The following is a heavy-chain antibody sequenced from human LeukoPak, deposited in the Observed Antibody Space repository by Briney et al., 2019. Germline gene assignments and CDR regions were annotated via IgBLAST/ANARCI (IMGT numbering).Heavy chain of an antibody. V-gene: IGHV3-11*04. CDR1: GFTFSDYY. Sequence: GGSLRLSCAASGFTFSDYYMSWIRKAPGKGLEWVSYISNSGSTIYYADSVKGRFTISRDNAKNSLYLQMNSLRAEDTAVYYCARDGRRDSDAFDIWGQGTMVTVSS. J-gene: IGHJ3*02. CDR2: ISNSGSTI. D-gene: IGHD1-1*01. CDR3: ARDGRRDSDAFDI.